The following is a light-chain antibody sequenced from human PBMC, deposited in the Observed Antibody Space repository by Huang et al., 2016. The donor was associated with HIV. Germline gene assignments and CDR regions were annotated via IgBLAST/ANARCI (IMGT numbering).Light chain of an antibody. Sequence: EIVMTQSPATLSVSPGQRVTLSCRANRSVSTNLAWYQQSHGQAPRLRIYGSSTRAPGIPARFSGIGSGTDFSLTISSLQSEDFALYYCHQYNNWLLSFGGGTRV. CDR2: GSS. CDR1: RSVSTN. J-gene: IGKJ4*01. CDR3: HQYNNWLLS. V-gene: IGKV3-15*01.